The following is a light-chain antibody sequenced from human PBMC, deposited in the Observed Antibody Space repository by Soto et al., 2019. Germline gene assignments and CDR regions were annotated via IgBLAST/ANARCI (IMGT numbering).Light chain of an antibody. J-gene: IGLJ1*01. CDR1: SSDVGGSNY. CDR3: RSYAGSNTLYV. V-gene: IGLV2-8*01. CDR2: EVS. Sequence: QSALTQPPSASGSPGQSVTISCTGTSSDVGGSNYVSWYQQHPGKAPKLMIYEVSKRPSGVPDRFSGSKSGNTASLTVSGLQAEDEADYYCRSYAGSNTLYVFGTGTKVTVL.